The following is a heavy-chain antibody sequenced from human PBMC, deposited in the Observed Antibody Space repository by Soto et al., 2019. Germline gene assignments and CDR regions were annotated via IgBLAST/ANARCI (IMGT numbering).Heavy chain of an antibody. V-gene: IGHV3-23*01. J-gene: IGHJ4*02. D-gene: IGHD6-13*01. CDR3: ARRGPGTYFDY. CDR1: GFTFSSYA. Sequence: EVQLLESGGGLVQPGGSLRLSCAASGFTFSSYAMRWVRQAPGKGLEWVSAVSGSGGSTYYADSVKGRFTISRDNSKNTLYLQMNSLRAEDPAVYSCARRGPGTYFDYWGQGTLVTVSS. CDR2: VSGSGGST.